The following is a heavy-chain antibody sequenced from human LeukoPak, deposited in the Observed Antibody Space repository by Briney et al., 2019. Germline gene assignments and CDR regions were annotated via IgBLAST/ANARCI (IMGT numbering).Heavy chain of an antibody. V-gene: IGHV4-59*08. Sequence: RASETLSLTCTVSGGSISSYYWSWVRQQPGKGMEWIGYIYYSGSTNYHPSLKSRVTISVDTSKNQFSLKLSSVTAADTAVYYCARRYCSGGTCYGDYWGQGTLVTVSS. CDR2: IYYSGST. D-gene: IGHD2-15*01. CDR1: GGSISSYY. J-gene: IGHJ4*02. CDR3: ARRYCSGGTCYGDY.